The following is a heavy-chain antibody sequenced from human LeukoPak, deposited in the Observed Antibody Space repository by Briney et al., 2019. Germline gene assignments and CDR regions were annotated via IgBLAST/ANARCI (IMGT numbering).Heavy chain of an antibody. D-gene: IGHD1-26*01. CDR2: IQQDGSEK. CDR3: AREGGSKNWFDP. V-gene: IGHV3-7*01. J-gene: IGHJ5*02. Sequence: GGSLRLSCAASGFTFSSYWLSWVRQPPGKGLEWVANIQQDGSEKNYVDSVKGRFTISRDNAKNSLYLQMNSLRAEDTAVYYCAREGGSKNWFDPWGQGTLVTVSS. CDR1: GFTFSSYW.